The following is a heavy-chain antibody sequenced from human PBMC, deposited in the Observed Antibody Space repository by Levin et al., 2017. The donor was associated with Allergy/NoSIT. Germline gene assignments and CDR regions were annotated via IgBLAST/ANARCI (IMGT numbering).Heavy chain of an antibody. V-gene: IGHV4-30-2*01. CDR1: GGSISSGGNS. CDR3: VVLQTTAHPYSDY. D-gene: IGHD4-17*01. Sequence: PSETLSLTCTVSGGSISSGGNSWGWIRQPPGKGLEWIGYIYHAGSTFYNPSLKSRVTISVGRFKNQCSLELSSVTAADTAVYYCVVLQTTAHPYSDYWGQGTLVTVSS. CDR2: IYHAGST. J-gene: IGHJ4*02.